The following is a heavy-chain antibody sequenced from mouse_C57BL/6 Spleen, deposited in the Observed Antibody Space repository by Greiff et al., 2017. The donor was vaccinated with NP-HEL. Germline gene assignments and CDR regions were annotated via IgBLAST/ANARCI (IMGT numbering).Heavy chain of an antibody. Sequence: EVMLVESGPGMVKPSQSLSLTCTVTGYSITSGYDWHWIRHFPGNKLEWMGYISYSGSTNYNPSLKSRISITHDTSKNHFFLKLNSVTTEDTATDYCARVGTFYDAMDYWGQGTSVTVSS. CDR2: ISYSGST. CDR1: GYSITSGYD. CDR3: ARVGTFYDAMDY. D-gene: IGHD3-3*01. J-gene: IGHJ4*01. V-gene: IGHV3-1*01.